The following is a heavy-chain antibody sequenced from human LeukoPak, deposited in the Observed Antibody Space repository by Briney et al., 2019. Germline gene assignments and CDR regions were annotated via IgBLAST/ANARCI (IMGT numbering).Heavy chain of an antibody. CDR2: INHSGNT. D-gene: IGHD6-13*01. CDR1: GGSFSGYY. V-gene: IGHV4-34*01. J-gene: IGHJ6*03. Sequence: PSETLSLTCAVYGGSFSGYYWSWIRQPPGKGLEWIGEINHSGNTNYNPSLKSRVTISVDASKNQFSLKLSSVTAADTAVYYCARLRQQLAIYYYYYMDVWGKGTTVTVSS. CDR3: ARLRQQLAIYYYYYMDV.